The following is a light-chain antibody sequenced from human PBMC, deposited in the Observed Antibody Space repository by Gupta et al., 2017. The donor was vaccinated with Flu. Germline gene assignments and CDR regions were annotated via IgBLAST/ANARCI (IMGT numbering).Light chain of an antibody. V-gene: IGKV3-11*01. CDR1: QSVGTS. CDR2: DAS. Sequence: PATRPLSPGERATLSCRASQSVGTSLAWYQQRPGQAPRLLIYDASNRATAIPARFLGGGSGTDFTLTTSSLEPEDFAVYYCQQRNNWLWTFGEGTKVEIK. CDR3: QQRNNWLWT. J-gene: IGKJ1*01.